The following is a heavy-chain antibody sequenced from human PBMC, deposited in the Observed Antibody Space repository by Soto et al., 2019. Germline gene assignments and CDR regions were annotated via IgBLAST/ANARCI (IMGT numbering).Heavy chain of an antibody. Sequence: QVHLVQSGAEVRKPGASVKVSCKAYGYKFAIYEIHWVRQAAGQGLEWMGWMNPRTGETTLPQQFQARVTMTRESDRNAAYGEWRGLTSEDTAVYFCVRQPGGVAIPGDDYWGQGTLGTVSA. CDR3: VRQPGGVAIPGDDY. D-gene: IGHD2-21*01. V-gene: IGHV1-2*02. CDR1: GYKFAIYE. CDR2: MNPRTGET. J-gene: IGHJ4*02.